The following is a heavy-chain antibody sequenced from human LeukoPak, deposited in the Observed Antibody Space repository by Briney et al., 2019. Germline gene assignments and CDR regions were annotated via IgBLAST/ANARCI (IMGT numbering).Heavy chain of an antibody. Sequence: ASVTVSCKASGYTFTSYGISWVRQAPGQGLEWMGWISAYNGNTNYAQKLQGRVTMTTDTSTSTAYMELRSLRSDDTAVYYCARHITMIVVVPTGAFDIWGQGTMVTVSS. D-gene: IGHD3-22*01. CDR2: ISAYNGNT. J-gene: IGHJ3*02. V-gene: IGHV1-18*01. CDR1: GYTFTSYG. CDR3: ARHITMIVVVPTGAFDI.